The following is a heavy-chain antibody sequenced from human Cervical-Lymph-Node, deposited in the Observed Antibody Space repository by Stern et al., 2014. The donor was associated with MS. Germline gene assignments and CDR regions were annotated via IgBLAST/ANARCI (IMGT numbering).Heavy chain of an antibody. CDR3: ARERVPAALDY. CDR1: GFTFSDYY. D-gene: IGHD2-2*01. J-gene: IGHJ4*02. V-gene: IGHV3-11*01. CDR2: ISSSGSTM. Sequence: QVQLVESGGGLVKPGGTLRLSCAASGFTFSDYYMNWIRQAPGKGLEWVSHISSSGSTMYYADSVKGRFTISRDNAKNSLYLQMNSLKVEDTAVYYCARERVPAALDYWGQGTLVTVSS.